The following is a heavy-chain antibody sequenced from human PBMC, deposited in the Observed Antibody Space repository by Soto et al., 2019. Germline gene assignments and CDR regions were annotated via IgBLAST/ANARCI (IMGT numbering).Heavy chain of an antibody. D-gene: IGHD3-22*01. CDR2: ISNDGDEK. CDR1: GFTFSTSV. V-gene: IGHV3-30*03. Sequence: GGSLRLSCVASGFTFSTSVMHWVRQPPGKGLEWVALISNDGDEKYYGDSVEGRFSISRDNSKNTLYLQMSSLRAEDTAVYFCARGWSAYYYDSSGYPGDYWGQGTLVTVSS. J-gene: IGHJ4*02. CDR3: ARGWSAYYYDSSGYPGDY.